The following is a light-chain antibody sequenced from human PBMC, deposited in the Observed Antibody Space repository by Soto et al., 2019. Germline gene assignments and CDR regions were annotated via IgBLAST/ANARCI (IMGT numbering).Light chain of an antibody. Sequence: QSVLTQPPSASGSPGQSVTISCPGTSSDVGGYNYVSWYQQHPGKAPKLMIYEVTKRPSGVPDRFSGSKSGNTASLTVSGLQAEDEADYYCSSYAGSNSYVFGTGTKLTVL. CDR2: EVT. CDR3: SSYAGSNSYV. CDR1: SSDVGGYNY. V-gene: IGLV2-8*01. J-gene: IGLJ1*01.